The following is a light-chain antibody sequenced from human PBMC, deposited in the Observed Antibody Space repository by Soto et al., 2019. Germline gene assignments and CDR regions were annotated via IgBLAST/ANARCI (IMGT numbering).Light chain of an antibody. CDR2: DAS. J-gene: IGKJ4*01. Sequence: DIQMTQSPSSLSASVGDRVTITCQASQDISNYLNWYQQKPGKAPKLLIYDASNLETGVPSRFSESGSGTDFTFTISSLQPEDSATYYCHQYDNLPLTFGGGTKVQIK. CDR1: QDISNY. CDR3: HQYDNLPLT. V-gene: IGKV1-33*01.